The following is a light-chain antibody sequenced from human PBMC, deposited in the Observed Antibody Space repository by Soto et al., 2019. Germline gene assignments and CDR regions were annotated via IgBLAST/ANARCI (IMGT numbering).Light chain of an antibody. V-gene: IGKV3-20*01. CDR3: QQYGSSPTT. CDR1: QSLSSGY. Sequence: EIVLTQSPATLSLSPGERVTLSCRASQSLSSGYLAWYQQKFGQDTRILIYDASNRDTGIPDRASGSGSGTDVTLTISRLEPEDFAVYYCQQYGSSPTTFGQGTKVDI. CDR2: DAS. J-gene: IGKJ1*01.